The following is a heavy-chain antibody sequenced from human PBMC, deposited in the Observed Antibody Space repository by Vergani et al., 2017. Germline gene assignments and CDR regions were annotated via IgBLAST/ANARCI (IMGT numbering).Heavy chain of an antibody. Sequence: QVQLVQSGAEVKKPGASVKVSCKVSGYTLTELSMHWVRQAPGKGLEWMGGFDPEDGETIYAQKFQGRVTMTEDTSTDTAYMDLSSLRSEDTAVYYCATCSWDTQEEEKINWFDPWGQGTLVTVSS. CDR1: GYTLTELS. D-gene: IGHD2-15*01. CDR3: ATCSWDTQEEEKINWFDP. J-gene: IGHJ5*02. V-gene: IGHV1-24*01. CDR2: FDPEDGET.